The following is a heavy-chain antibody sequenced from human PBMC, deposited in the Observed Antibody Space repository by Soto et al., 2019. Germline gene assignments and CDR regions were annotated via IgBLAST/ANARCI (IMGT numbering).Heavy chain of an antibody. D-gene: IGHD3-10*02. CDR3: ETSLSTDVNYGMDV. J-gene: IGHJ6*02. Sequence: GGSLRLSCGASGFTFSDNAMTWVRQAPGKGLEWVSSISDDGDSTYYADSVKGRFAVSRDNSKNTLFLHMNSLGAEDTAVHYCETSLSTDVNYGMDVWGQGTSVTVSS. CDR1: GFTFSDNA. V-gene: IGHV3-23*01. CDR2: ISDDGDST.